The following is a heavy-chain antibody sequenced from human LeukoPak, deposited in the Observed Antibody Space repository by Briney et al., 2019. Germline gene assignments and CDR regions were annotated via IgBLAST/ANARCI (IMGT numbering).Heavy chain of an antibody. J-gene: IGHJ4*02. D-gene: IGHD6-19*01. CDR2: ISYDGSNK. CDR1: GFTFSSYG. V-gene: IGHV3-30*18. CDR3: AKAGAVAGFDY. Sequence: GGSLRLSCAASGFTFSSYGMHWVRQAPGKGLEWVTVISYDGSNKYYADSVKGRFTISRDNSKNTLYLQMNSLRAEDTAVYYCAKAGAVAGFDYWGQGTLVTVSS.